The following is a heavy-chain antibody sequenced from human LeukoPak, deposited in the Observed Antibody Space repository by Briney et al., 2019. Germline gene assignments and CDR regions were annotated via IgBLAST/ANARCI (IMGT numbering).Heavy chain of an antibody. Sequence: PGGSVRLSCAACGFTYSRYRLHWVRQAPGKGLAWVSSISSSSSYIYYADTVKGRFTISRDNAKNSLYLQMNSLRAEDTAVYYCARNLGYSSGWYHTYWGQGTLVTVSS. D-gene: IGHD6-19*01. J-gene: IGHJ4*02. CDR1: GFTYSRYR. CDR3: ARNLGYSSGWYHTY. CDR2: ISSSSSYI. V-gene: IGHV3-21*01.